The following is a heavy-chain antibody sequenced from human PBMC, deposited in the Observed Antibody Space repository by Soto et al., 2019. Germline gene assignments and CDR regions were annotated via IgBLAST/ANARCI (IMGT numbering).Heavy chain of an antibody. J-gene: IGHJ6*02. D-gene: IGHD3-22*01. CDR3: ARDSFSLVVDTNPYYYYYGMDV. V-gene: IGHV1-18*04. CDR2: ISAYNGNT. CDR1: GYTFTSYG. Sequence: ASVKVSCKASGYTFTSYGISWVRQAPGQGLEWMGWISAYNGNTNYAQKLQGRVTMTTDTSTSTAYMELRSLRSDDTAVYYCARDSFSLVVDTNPYYYYYGMDVWGQGTTVTVSS.